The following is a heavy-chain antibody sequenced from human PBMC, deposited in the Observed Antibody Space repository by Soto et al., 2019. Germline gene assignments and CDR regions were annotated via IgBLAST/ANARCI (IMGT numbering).Heavy chain of an antibody. CDR1: GGAFSSYT. D-gene: IGHD2-2*01. V-gene: IGHV1-69*02. J-gene: IGHJ6*03. CDR3: ARNVVVPAAMYGYYYMDV. CDR2: IIPILGIA. Sequence: SVKVSCKASGGAFSSYTISWVRQAPGQGLEWMGRIIPILGIANYAQKFQGRVTITADKSTSTAYMELSSLRSEDTAVYYCARNVVVPAAMYGYYYMDVWGKGTTVTVSS.